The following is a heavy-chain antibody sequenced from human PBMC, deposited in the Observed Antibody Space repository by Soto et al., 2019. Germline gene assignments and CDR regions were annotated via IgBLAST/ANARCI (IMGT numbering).Heavy chain of an antibody. J-gene: IGHJ4*02. CDR2: IYYSGST. Sequence: PSETLSLTCTVSGGSISSYYWSWIRQPPGKGLEWIGYIYYSGSTNYNPSLKSRVTISVDTSKNQFSLKLSSVTAADTAVYYCAWGGYDRIDYWGQGTLVTVSS. CDR3: AWGGYDRIDY. V-gene: IGHV4-59*01. CDR1: GGSISSYY. D-gene: IGHD3-22*01.